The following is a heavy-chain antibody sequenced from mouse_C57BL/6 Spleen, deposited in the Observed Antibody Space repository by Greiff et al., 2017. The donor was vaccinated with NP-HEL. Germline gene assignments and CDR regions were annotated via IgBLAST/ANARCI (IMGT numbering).Heavy chain of an antibody. Sequence: QVQLQQSGPELVKPGASVKISCKASGYAFSSSWMNWVKQRPGKGLEWIGRIYPGDGDTNYNGKFKGKATLTADKSSSTAYMQLSSLTSEDSAVYFCARLTTVVARYFDVWGTGTTVTVSS. CDR2: IYPGDGDT. CDR3: ARLTTVVARYFDV. D-gene: IGHD1-1*01. J-gene: IGHJ1*03. V-gene: IGHV1-82*01. CDR1: GYAFSSSW.